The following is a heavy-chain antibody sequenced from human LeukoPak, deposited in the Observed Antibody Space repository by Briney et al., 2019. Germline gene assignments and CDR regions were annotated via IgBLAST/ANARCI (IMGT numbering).Heavy chain of an antibody. V-gene: IGHV4-59*01. CDR2: TYYSGST. J-gene: IGHJ4*02. CDR3: AREGDDYGDYVDY. D-gene: IGHD4-17*01. CDR1: GGSISSYY. Sequence: SETLSLTCTVSGGSISSYYWSWIRQPPGKGLEWIGYTYYSGSTNYNPSLKSRVTISVDTSKNQFSLKLSSVTAADTAVYYCAREGDDYGDYVDYWGQGTLVTVSS.